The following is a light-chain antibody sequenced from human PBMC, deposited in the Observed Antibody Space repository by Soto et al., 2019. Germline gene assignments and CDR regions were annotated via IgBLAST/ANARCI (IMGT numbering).Light chain of an antibody. CDR3: ATWDDSLDGPV. CDR2: SNN. V-gene: IGLV1-44*01. Sequence: QSVLTQPPSASGTPGQRVTISCSGSSSNIGSNTVNWYQQLPGTAPELLIFSNNQRPSGVPDRFSGSKSGTSASLAISGLQSEDEADCYCATWDDSLDGPVFGGGTKLTVL. J-gene: IGLJ2*01. CDR1: SSNIGSNT.